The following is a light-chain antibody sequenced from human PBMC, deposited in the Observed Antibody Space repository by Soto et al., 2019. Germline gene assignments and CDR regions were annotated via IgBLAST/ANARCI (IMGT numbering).Light chain of an antibody. J-gene: IGKJ1*01. Sequence: DIQMTQSPSTLSASVGDRVTITCPASQSINSWLAWYQQKPGKAPNLLIYQASSLESGVPSRFSGSGSGTEFTLTISSLQPDDLATYYCQQYNVNPWTFGQGTKVDI. CDR2: QAS. V-gene: IGKV1-5*03. CDR3: QQYNVNPWT. CDR1: QSINSW.